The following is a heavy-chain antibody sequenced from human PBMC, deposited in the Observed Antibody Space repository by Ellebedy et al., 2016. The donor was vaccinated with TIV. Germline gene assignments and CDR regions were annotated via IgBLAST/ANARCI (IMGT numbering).Heavy chain of an antibody. D-gene: IGHD6-13*01. J-gene: IGHJ6*02. Sequence: MPSETLSLTCTVSGGSISSYYWSWIRQPAGKGLEWIGRIYTSGSTNYNPSLKSRVTMSVDTSKNQFSLKLSSVTAADTAVYYCARSETGYSSKLVNYYYGMDVWGQGTTVTVSS. CDR1: GGSISSYY. CDR2: IYTSGST. CDR3: ARSETGYSSKLVNYYYGMDV. V-gene: IGHV4-4*07.